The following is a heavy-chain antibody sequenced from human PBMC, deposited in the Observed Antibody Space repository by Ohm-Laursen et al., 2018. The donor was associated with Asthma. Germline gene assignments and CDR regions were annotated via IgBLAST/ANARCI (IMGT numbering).Heavy chain of an antibody. CDR1: GFTFSTFA. CDR2: ITYDESWS. CDR3: AREYASSWYPCFDY. J-gene: IGHJ4*02. Sequence: SLRLSCAASGFTFSTFAMHWVRQAPGKGLEWVSIITYDESWSSHADSVKGRFTISRDNSKNTLYLQMNSLRPEDTAAYYCAREYASSWYPCFDYWGQGTLVTVSS. D-gene: IGHD6-13*01. V-gene: IGHV3-30-3*01.